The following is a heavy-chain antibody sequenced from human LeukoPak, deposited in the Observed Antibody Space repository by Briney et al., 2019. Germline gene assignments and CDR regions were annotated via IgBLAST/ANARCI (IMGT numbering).Heavy chain of an antibody. CDR2: ISSSGSTI. Sequence: PGGSLRLSCAASGFTFSDYYMSWIRQAPGKGLEWVSYISSSGSTIYYADSVKGRFTISRDNAKNSLYLQMNSLRAEDTAVYYCARFSYCSSTSCYRERYYYMDVWGKGTTVTASS. D-gene: IGHD2-2*01. J-gene: IGHJ6*03. V-gene: IGHV3-11*01. CDR1: GFTFSDYY. CDR3: ARFSYCSSTSCYRERYYYMDV.